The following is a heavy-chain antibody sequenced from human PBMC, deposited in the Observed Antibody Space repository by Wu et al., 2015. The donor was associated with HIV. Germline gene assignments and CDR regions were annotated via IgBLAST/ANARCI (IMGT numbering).Heavy chain of an antibody. J-gene: IGHJ6*03. CDR1: GYTFTGYY. CDR2: INPDTGDT. V-gene: IGHV1-2*02. Sequence: QVHLVQSASEMKKSGASMKVSCKTSGYTFTGYYIHWVRQAPGQGLEWMGWINPDTGDTKFAQIFKGRISMTRDTSTSTVNLILASLKSNDTATYYCARDWQFQVTFGDFYMD. CDR3: ARDWQFQVTFGDFYMD. D-gene: IGHD3-3*01.